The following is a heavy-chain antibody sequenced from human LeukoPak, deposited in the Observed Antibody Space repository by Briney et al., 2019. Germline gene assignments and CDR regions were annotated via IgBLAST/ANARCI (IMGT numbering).Heavy chain of an antibody. CDR3: ARPPSRGYSSTFEY. J-gene: IGHJ4*02. D-gene: IGHD2-2*03. V-gene: IGHV5-51*01. CDR2: IYPDESNI. CDR1: GYSFPTYW. Sequence: GESLKISCKGSGYSFPTYWIAWVRQMPGKGLEWMGIIYPDESNIRYSPSFQGQVTISADKSISTAYLQWSSLKASDTAMYYCARPPSRGYSSTFEYWGQGTLVTVSS.